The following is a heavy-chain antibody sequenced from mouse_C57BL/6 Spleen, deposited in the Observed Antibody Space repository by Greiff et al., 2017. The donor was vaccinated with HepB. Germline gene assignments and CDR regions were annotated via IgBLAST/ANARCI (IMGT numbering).Heavy chain of an antibody. J-gene: IGHJ2*01. CDR3: ARVDGYYEGYFDY. CDR2: INPSSGYT. D-gene: IGHD2-3*01. Sequence: VQLQQSGAELARPGASVKMSCKASGYTFTSYTMHWVKQRPGQGLEWIGYINPSSGYTKYNQKFKDKATLTADKSSRTAYMQLSSLTSEDSAVYYCARVDGYYEGYFDYWGQGTTLTVAS. V-gene: IGHV1-4*01. CDR1: GYTFTSYT.